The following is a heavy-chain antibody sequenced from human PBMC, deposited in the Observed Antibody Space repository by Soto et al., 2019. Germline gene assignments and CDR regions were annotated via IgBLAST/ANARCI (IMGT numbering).Heavy chain of an antibody. CDR2: INHSGST. J-gene: IGHJ6*02. V-gene: IGHV4-34*01. CDR3: ARGPYYYYGMDV. CDR1: GGSFSGYY. Sequence: QVQLQQWGAGLLKPSETLSLTCAVYGGSFSGYYWSWIRQPPGKGLEWIGEINHSGSTNYNPSLKSRFTISVDTSKNQFSLKLSSVTAADTAVYYCARGPYYYYGMDVWGQGTTVTVSS.